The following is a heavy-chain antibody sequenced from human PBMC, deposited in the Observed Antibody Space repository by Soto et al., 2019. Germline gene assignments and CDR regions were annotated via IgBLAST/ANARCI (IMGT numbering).Heavy chain of an antibody. CDR2: ISSSSSTI. CDR3: AGGGAYLTVDY. Sequence: EVQLVESGGGLVQPGGSLRLSCAASGFTFSSYSMNWVRQAPGKGLEWVSYISSSSSTIYYADSVKGRFTISRDNANNSLYLQMNILVDEDTAVYYCAGGGAYLTVDYWGQGTLVTVSS. V-gene: IGHV3-48*02. J-gene: IGHJ4*02. D-gene: IGHD3-16*01. CDR1: GFTFSSYS.